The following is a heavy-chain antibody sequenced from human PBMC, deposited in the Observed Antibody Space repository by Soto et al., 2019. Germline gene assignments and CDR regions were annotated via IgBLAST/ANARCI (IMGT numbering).Heavy chain of an antibody. CDR3: ATGEGGNVLRFFDWFF. J-gene: IGHJ1*01. CDR2: ISNTGST. CDR1: GASISTNY. V-gene: IGHV4-59*01. D-gene: IGHD3-9*01. Sequence: SETLSLTCAVSGASISTNYWHWIRQPPGQGLEWIGYISNTGSTNYNPSLQSRGTISVDKSQNQISLRLSSVTAADTAVYYCATGEGGNVLRFFDWFFWGRGTLVTVSS.